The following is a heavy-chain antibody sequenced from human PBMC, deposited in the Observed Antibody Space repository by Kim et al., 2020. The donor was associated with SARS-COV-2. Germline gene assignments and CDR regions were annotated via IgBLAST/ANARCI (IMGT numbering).Heavy chain of an antibody. J-gene: IGHJ4*02. D-gene: IGHD3-22*01. CDR3: TRDGIDSSGYYYTGADY. V-gene: IGHV3-49*02. Sequence: VKGRFTISRDDSKSIAYLQMNSLKSEDTAVYYCTRDGIDSSGYYYTGADYWGQGTLVTVSS.